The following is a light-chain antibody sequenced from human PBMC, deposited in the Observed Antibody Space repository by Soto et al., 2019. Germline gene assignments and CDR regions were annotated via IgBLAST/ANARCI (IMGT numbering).Light chain of an antibody. V-gene: IGKV3-20*01. J-gene: IGKJ4*02. CDR3: QQYYYSPLT. Sequence: DIVVTQSPGTLSLSPGERDTLSCRSSQSVSSTYLAWYQQKPGQAPRLLIYGASNRATGIPDRFSGSGSGTDFTLTISRLEPEDCAVYYCQQYYYSPLTFGGGTKVEIK. CDR1: QSVSSTY. CDR2: GAS.